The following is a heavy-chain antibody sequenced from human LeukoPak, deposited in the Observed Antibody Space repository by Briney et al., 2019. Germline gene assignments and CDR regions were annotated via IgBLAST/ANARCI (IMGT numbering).Heavy chain of an antibody. Sequence: PSETLSLTCTVSGGSISSYYWSWIRQPPGKGLEWIGYIYYSGSTNYNPSLKSRVTISVDTSKNQFSLKLSSVTAADTAVYYCARATFADYWGQGTLVTVPS. CDR1: GGSISSYY. D-gene: IGHD2/OR15-2a*01. J-gene: IGHJ4*02. V-gene: IGHV4-59*01. CDR2: IYYSGST. CDR3: ARATFADY.